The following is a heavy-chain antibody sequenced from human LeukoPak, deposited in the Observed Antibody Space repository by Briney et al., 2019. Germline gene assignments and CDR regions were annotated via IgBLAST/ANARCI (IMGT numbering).Heavy chain of an antibody. Sequence: GGSLRLSCAASGFTFSTYNIHWVRQAPGKGLEWVSYISDSSSTTYYADSLKGRFTISRDNAKNSLYLQMNSLRAEDTAVYYCARDRGDFWSGYYTNYFDYWGQGTPVTVSS. J-gene: IGHJ4*02. D-gene: IGHD3-3*01. V-gene: IGHV3-48*01. CDR1: GFTFSTYN. CDR3: ARDRGDFWSGYYTNYFDY. CDR2: ISDSSSTT.